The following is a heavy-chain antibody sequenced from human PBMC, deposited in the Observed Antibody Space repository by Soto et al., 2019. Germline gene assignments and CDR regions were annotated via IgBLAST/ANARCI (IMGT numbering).Heavy chain of an antibody. J-gene: IGHJ6*02. D-gene: IGHD6-13*01. CDR2: ISAYNDNT. V-gene: IGHV1-18*01. CDR1: AYTFTSYG. Sequence: QVQLVQSGAEVKKPGASVKVSCKASAYTFTSYGISWVRQAPGQGLEWMGWISAYNDNTNYAQKLQGRVTMTTDTSTSTAYMELRSLRSDDTAVYYCARVSELTTNIAATPLDVWGQGTTVTVSS. CDR3: ARVSELTTNIAATPLDV.